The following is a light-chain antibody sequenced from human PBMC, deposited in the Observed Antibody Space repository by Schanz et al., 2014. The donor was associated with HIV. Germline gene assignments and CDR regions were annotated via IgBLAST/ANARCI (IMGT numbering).Light chain of an antibody. CDR2: GNT. Sequence: QSVLTQPPSVSGAPGQGVTISCTGSSSNIGAGYDVHWYQQLPGTAPKLLIYGNTNRPSGVPDRFSGSKSGTSASLAITGLQAEDEADYFCQSYDSSLRGSVFGGGTKVTVL. J-gene: IGLJ3*02. CDR1: SSNIGAGYD. V-gene: IGLV1-40*01. CDR3: QSYDSSLRGSV.